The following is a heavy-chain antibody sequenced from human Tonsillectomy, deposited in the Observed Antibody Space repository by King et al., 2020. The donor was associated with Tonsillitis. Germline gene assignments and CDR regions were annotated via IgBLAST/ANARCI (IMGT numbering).Heavy chain of an antibody. V-gene: IGHV3-23*04. Sequence: VQLVESGGGLVQPGGSLRLSCAASGFTFSSYAMNWVRRAPGKGLEWVSGISGSGGGGSTYYADSVKGRFTISGDNSKNTLYLQMNSLRAEDTAVYYCAKDISTVVTWLDNWGQGNLVTVSS. CDR1: GFTFSSYA. CDR3: AKDISTVVTWLDN. CDR2: ISGSGGGGST. J-gene: IGHJ4*02. D-gene: IGHD4-23*01.